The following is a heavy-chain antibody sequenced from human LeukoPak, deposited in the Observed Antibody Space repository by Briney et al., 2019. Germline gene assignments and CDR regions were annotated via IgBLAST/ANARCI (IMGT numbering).Heavy chain of an antibody. Sequence: GGSLRLSCAASGFTFSSYSMNWVRQAPGKGLEWVSSISSSSSYIYYADSVKGRFTISRDNAKNSLYLQMNSLRAEDTAVYYCARGGMAARRGYYYMDVWGKGTTVTVSS. CDR3: ARGGMAARRGYYYMDV. D-gene: IGHD6-6*01. J-gene: IGHJ6*03. CDR1: GFTFSSYS. V-gene: IGHV3-21*01. CDR2: ISSSSSYI.